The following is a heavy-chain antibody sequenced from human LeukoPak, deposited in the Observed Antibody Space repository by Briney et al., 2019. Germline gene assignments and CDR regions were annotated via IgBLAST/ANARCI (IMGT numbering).Heavy chain of an antibody. J-gene: IGHJ6*02. Sequence: SVKVSCKASGGTFSSYAISWVRQAPGQGLEWMGRIIPILGIANYAQKFQGRITITADKSTSTAYMELSSLRSEDTAVYYCARGSSSSHYYGMDVWGQGTTVTVSS. D-gene: IGHD6-13*01. CDR2: IIPILGIA. CDR1: GGTFSSYA. V-gene: IGHV1-69*04. CDR3: ARGSSSSHYYGMDV.